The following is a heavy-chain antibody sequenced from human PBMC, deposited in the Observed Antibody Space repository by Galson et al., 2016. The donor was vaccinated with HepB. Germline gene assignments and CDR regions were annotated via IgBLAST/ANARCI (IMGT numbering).Heavy chain of an antibody. CDR1: GFSLSATGVG. CDR3: AHRRSGDLYYFDY. D-gene: IGHD4-17*01. Sequence: PALVKPTQTLTLTCTFSGFSLSATGVGVGWIRQPPGKALEWLAIIYWDDDKFYSPSLKTRLTITKDTSKDQVVLTMTNMDPVDTATYYSAHRRSGDLYYFDYWGQGTLVTVSS. CDR2: IYWDDDK. V-gene: IGHV2-5*02. J-gene: IGHJ4*02.